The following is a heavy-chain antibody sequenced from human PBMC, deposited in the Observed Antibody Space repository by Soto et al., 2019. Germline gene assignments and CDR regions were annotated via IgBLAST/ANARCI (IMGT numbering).Heavy chain of an antibody. CDR3: ARDDNTNPAITWYDAFDI. V-gene: IGHV3-7*01. CDR2: LKQDGSEK. CDR1: GFTFSTYW. D-gene: IGHD6-13*01. J-gene: IGHJ3*02. Sequence: EVQLVESGGGLVQPGGALRLSCSASGFTFSTYWMSWVRQAPGKGLEWVANLKQDGSEKNYLESVKGRFTISRDNAKNSLYLQMNILRAEETAVYYCARDDNTNPAITWYDAFDIWGQGTIVTVSS.